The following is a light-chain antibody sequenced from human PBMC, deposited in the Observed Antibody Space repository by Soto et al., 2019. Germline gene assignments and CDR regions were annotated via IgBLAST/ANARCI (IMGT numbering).Light chain of an antibody. CDR3: QQYYSYQLT. CDR2: AAS. J-gene: IGKJ4*01. CDR1: QGISSY. Sequence: AIRMTQSPSSFSASTGDRVTITCRASQGISSYLAWYQQKPVKAPKLLIYAASTLQSGVPSRFSGSGSGTDFTITISCLQSEDFATYYCQQYYSYQLTFGGGTKVEIK. V-gene: IGKV1-8*01.